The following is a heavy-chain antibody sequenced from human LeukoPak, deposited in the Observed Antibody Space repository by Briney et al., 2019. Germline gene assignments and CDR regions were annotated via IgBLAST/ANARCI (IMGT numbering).Heavy chain of an antibody. V-gene: IGHV4-59*08. J-gene: IGHJ5*02. CDR2: IYYGGST. CDR3: ARHVIYSGVYSYWFDP. Sequence: SETLSLTCTVSGXSITTYYWSWIRQPPGKGLEWIAFIYYGGSTNYNPSLKSRVAISLDTSKNQFSLRLTSVTAADTAVYYCARHVIYSGVYSYWFDPWGRGTLVTVSS. D-gene: IGHD5-12*01. CDR1: GXSITTYY.